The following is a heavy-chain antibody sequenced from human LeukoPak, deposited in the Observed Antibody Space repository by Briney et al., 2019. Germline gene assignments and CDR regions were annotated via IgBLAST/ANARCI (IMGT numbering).Heavy chain of an antibody. D-gene: IGHD3-3*01. CDR3: ARLWSGYFDDDAFDI. V-gene: IGHV4-38-2*01. J-gene: IGHJ3*02. CDR2: FSHSGST. CDR1: GYSISSVYN. Sequence: SQTLSLTCAVSGYSISSVYNWGWIRQPPGKGLEWIGSFSHSGSTYYNPSLKSRVTISVDTSKNQFSLKRSSVTAADTAVYYCARLWSGYFDDDAFDIWGQGTMVTVSS.